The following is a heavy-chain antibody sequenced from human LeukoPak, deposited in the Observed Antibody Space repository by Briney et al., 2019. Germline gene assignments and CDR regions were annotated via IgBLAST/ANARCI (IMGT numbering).Heavy chain of an antibody. J-gene: IGHJ4*02. D-gene: IGHD3-22*01. V-gene: IGHV3-74*01. CDR1: GFTFSSFW. Sequence: PGGSLRLSCAASGFTFSSFWMHWVRQAPGKGLLWVSRIDPDGSSTNYADSVKGRFTISRDNAKNTLYLQMNSLRAEDTAVYFCARGSGYYDTDGYCGYWGQGALVTVSS. CDR2: IDPDGSST. CDR3: ARGSGYYDTDGYCGY.